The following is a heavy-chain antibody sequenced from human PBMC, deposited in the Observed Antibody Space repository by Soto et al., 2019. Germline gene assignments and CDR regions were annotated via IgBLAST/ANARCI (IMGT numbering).Heavy chain of an antibody. V-gene: IGHV1-69*12. Sequence: QVQLVQSGAEVKKPGSSVKVTCKASGGTFSSNAISWVRQAPGQGLEWMGGIIPIFGTAHYAQKFQGRVTITADESTRTASMELSSLQSEDTAVYYCATGGRGYRSAPRFYFEFWGQGPLVTVSS. CDR2: IIPIFGTA. J-gene: IGHJ4*02. CDR3: ATGGRGYRSAPRFYFEF. CDR1: GGTFSSNA. D-gene: IGHD5-18*01.